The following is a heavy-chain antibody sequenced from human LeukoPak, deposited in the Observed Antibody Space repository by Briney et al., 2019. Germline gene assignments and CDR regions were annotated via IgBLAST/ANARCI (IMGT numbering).Heavy chain of an antibody. CDR3: AKDKGWQLLYFDY. CDR1: GFTFSNYW. J-gene: IGHJ4*02. V-gene: IGHV3-7*01. CDR2: IKLDGSEK. Sequence: GGSLRLSCAASGFTFSNYWMTWVRQAPGKGLEWVANIKLDGSEKYYVDSVKGRFTISRDNTQNSLYLQMNSLRAEDTAVYYCAKDKGWQLLYFDYWGQGTLVTVSS. D-gene: IGHD1-26*01.